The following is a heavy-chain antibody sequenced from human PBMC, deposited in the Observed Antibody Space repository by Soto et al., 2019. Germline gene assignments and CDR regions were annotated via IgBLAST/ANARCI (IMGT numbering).Heavy chain of an antibody. J-gene: IGHJ6*02. CDR2: ISGSGGST. CDR3: AKDFWAYWSGGRCYSWAYGMDG. CDR1: GFTFSSYA. Sequence: GGSLRLSCSASGFTFSSYAMSWVRQAPGKGLEWVSAISGSGGSTYYADSVKGRFTISRDNSKNTLYLQMNSLRVEDTAVYYCAKDFWAYWSGGRCYSWAYGMDGWGQGNTVTVAS. V-gene: IGHV3-23*01. D-gene: IGHD2-15*01.